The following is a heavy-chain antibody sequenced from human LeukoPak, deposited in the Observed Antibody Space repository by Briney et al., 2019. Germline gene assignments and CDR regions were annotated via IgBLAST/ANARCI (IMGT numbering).Heavy chain of an antibody. CDR2: ISSSSSYI. V-gene: IGHV3-21*01. J-gene: IGHJ4*02. CDR3: AGRVGARYYFDY. D-gene: IGHD1-26*01. Sequence: GGSLRPSCAASGFTFSSYSMNWVRQAPGKGLEWVSSISSSSSYIYYADSVKGRFTISRDNAKNSLYLQMNSLRDEDTAVYYCAGRVGARYYFDYWGQGTLVTVSS. CDR1: GFTFSSYS.